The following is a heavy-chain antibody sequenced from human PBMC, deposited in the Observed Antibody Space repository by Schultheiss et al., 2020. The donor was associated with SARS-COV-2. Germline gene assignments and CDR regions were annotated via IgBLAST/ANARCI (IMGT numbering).Heavy chain of an antibody. Sequence: LRLSCTVSGGSISSGGYYWSWIRQHPGKGLEWIGYIYYSGSTYYNPSLKSRVTISVDTSKNQFSLKLSSVTAADTAVYYCAKDLARRVVDSLYYGMDVWGQGSTVTVSS. CDR3: AKDLARRVVDSLYYGMDV. CDR1: GGSISSGGYY. CDR2: IYYSGST. V-gene: IGHV4-31*03. D-gene: IGHD3-22*01. J-gene: IGHJ6*02.